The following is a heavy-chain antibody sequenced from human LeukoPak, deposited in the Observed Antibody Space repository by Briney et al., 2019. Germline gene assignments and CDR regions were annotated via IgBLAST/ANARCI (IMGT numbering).Heavy chain of an antibody. Sequence: GASVKVSCKASGYTFTCYYMHWVRQAPGQGLEWMGWINPNSGGTNYAQKFQGRVTMTRDTSISTAYMELSRLRSDDTAVYYCARGGSSWSSEYFQHWGQGTLVTVSS. J-gene: IGHJ1*01. CDR3: ARGGSSWSSEYFQH. V-gene: IGHV1-2*02. CDR2: INPNSGGT. D-gene: IGHD6-13*01. CDR1: GYTFTCYY.